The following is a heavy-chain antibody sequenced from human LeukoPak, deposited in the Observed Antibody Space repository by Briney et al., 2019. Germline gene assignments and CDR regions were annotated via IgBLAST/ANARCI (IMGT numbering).Heavy chain of an antibody. CDR1: GFTFSSYG. Sequence: GGSLRLSCAASGFTFSSYGMHWVRQAPGKGLEWVAVISYDGSNKYYADSVKGRFTISRDNSKNTLYLQMNSLRAEDTAVYYCAKLVDSSSTTRLFDYWGQGTLVTVSS. CDR3: AKLVDSSSTTRLFDY. V-gene: IGHV3-30*18. D-gene: IGHD6-6*01. J-gene: IGHJ4*02. CDR2: ISYDGSNK.